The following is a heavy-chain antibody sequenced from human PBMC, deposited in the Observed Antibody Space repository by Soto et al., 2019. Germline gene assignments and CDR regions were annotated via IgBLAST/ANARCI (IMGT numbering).Heavy chain of an antibody. J-gene: IGHJ5*02. CDR2: LYYDGSNK. CDR3: AREWVPFP. D-gene: IGHD1-26*01. Sequence: QVQLVESGGGVVQPGRSLRLSCAASGFTFSDYGMHWVRQAPGKGLEWVASLYYDGSNKQYADSVRGRFTISRDDAKNTLYLQMNSLRAEDTAVYYCAREWVPFPWGQGTLVTVSS. CDR1: GFTFSDYG. V-gene: IGHV3-33*01.